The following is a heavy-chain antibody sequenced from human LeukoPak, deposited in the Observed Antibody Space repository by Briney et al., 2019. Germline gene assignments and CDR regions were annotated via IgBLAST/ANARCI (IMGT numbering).Heavy chain of an antibody. CDR2: LNPNSGGT. D-gene: IGHD5-18*01. J-gene: IGHJ4*02. CDR3: AKDAYSGFSSSYNMHS. V-gene: IGHV1-2*02. CDR1: GYTVTGPY. Sequence: ASVKVSCKASGYTVTGPYLHWVRHAPGQGLEWMGLLNPNSGGTNYAQKFQGRVTKTSETSINTAYMELNSLTSDDTDMYYCAKDAYSGFSSSYNMHSWGQGTLVTVSS.